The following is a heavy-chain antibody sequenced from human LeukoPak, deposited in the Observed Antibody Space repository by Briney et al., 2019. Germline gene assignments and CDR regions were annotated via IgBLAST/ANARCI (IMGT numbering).Heavy chain of an antibody. CDR3: ARAITFGGGFDY. J-gene: IGHJ4*02. V-gene: IGHV3-48*03. CDR2: ITISGNSI. CDR1: GFAFSSYE. D-gene: IGHD3-16*01. Sequence: PGGSLRLSCAASGFAFSSYEMNWVRQAPGKGLEWVSYITISGNSIYYGDSVKGRFTISRENAKNSLYLQMNSLRAEDRAVYYCARAITFGGGFDYWGQGTLVTVSS.